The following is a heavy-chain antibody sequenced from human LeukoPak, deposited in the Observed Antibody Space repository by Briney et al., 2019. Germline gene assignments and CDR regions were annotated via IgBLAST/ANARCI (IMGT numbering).Heavy chain of an antibody. V-gene: IGHV3-53*01. CDR1: GFTVSSNY. Sequence: PGGSLRLSCAASGFTVSSNYMSWVRQAPGKGLEWVSIIYSGSSIYYADSVKGRFTISRDNSKNTLYLQMNSLRAEDTAVYYRATGSGTSGGYFDYWGQGTLVAVSS. D-gene: IGHD3-10*01. J-gene: IGHJ4*02. CDR3: ATGSGTSGGYFDY. CDR2: IYSGSSI.